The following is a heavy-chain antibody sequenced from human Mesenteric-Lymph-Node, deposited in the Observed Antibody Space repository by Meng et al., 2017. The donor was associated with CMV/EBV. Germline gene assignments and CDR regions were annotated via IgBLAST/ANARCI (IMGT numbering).Heavy chain of an antibody. V-gene: IGHV3-30*19. CDR1: GFTFSSYG. CDR3: ARDRYSSSWYYFDY. D-gene: IGHD6-13*01. Sequence: GGSLRLSCAASGFTFSSYGMHWVRQAPGKGLEWVALISYDGSNKYYANSVKGRFTISRDNSKNTLYLQMNSLRADDTAVYYCARDRYSSSWYYFDYWGQGTLVTVSS. J-gene: IGHJ4*02. CDR2: ISYDGSNK.